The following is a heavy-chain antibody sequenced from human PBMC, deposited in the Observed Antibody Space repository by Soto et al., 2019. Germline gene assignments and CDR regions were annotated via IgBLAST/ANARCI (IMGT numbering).Heavy chain of an antibody. D-gene: IGHD3-10*01. V-gene: IGHV3-23*01. CDR3: ARGTYGSGNFLEYFHP. CDR2: ISTSGSAT. Sequence: EVQLLESEGGLVQPGGSLRLSCAASGFTFSNYAMSWVRQAPEKGLEWVSAISTSGSATYYADSVKGRFTISRDNSKNTLDLQMNSLRAEDTAVYYCARGTYGSGNFLEYFHPWGQGTLVTVSS. J-gene: IGHJ1*01. CDR1: GFTFSNYA.